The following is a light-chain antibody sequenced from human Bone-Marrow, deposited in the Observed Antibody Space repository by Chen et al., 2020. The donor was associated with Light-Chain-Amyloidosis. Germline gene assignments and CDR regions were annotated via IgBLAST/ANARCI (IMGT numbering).Light chain of an antibody. CDR3: AAWDGSLSGYV. CDR2: RNN. CDR1: SSNIGINF. Sequence: QSVLTQPPSASGTPGQRVTLSCSGASSNIGINFVYWYQHSPGAAPNRLIHRNNQRPSGVPDRFSASKSGTSAFLAISGLRSEDEADYYCAAWDGSLSGYVFGTGTKVIVL. J-gene: IGLJ1*01. V-gene: IGLV1-47*01.